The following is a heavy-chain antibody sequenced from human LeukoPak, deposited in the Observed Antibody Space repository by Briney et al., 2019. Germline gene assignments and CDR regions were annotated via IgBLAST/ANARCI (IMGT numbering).Heavy chain of an antibody. J-gene: IGHJ4*02. Sequence: GGSLRLSCAASGFTFSSYWMSWVRQAPGKGLEWVANIKQDGSEKYYVDSVKGRFTISRDNAKNSLYLQMNSLRAEDTAVYYCAREYYYGSGSYSLDCWGQGTLVTVSS. CDR1: GFTFSSYW. V-gene: IGHV3-7*03. CDR3: AREYYYGSGSYSLDC. D-gene: IGHD3-10*01. CDR2: IKQDGSEK.